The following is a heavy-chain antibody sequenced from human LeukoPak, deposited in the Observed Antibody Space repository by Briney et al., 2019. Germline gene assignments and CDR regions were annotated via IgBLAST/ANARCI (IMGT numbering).Heavy chain of an antibody. CDR3: ARGGDTIFGVVIPSH. D-gene: IGHD3-3*01. Sequence: ASVKVSCKASGYTFTSYDINWVRQATGQGLEWMGWMNPNSGNTGYAQKFQGRVTMTRNTSISTAYMELSSLRSEDTAVYYCARGGDTIFGVVIPSHWGQGILVTVSS. CDR2: MNPNSGNT. J-gene: IGHJ4*02. V-gene: IGHV1-8*01. CDR1: GYTFTSYD.